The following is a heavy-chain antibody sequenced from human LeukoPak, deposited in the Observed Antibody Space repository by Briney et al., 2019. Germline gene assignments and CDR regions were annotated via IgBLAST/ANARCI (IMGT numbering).Heavy chain of an antibody. J-gene: IGHJ4*02. D-gene: IGHD6-13*01. CDR1: GDSISSYY. CDR3: ATGYSSTWYYFDY. Sequence: SETLSLTCTVSGDSISSYYWSWIRQPPGKGLEWIGYIYHSGSTNYNPSLKRRVTISADTSNDQFSLKLASVTAADTAVYYCATGYSSTWYYFDYWGQGTLVTVSS. CDR2: IYHSGST. V-gene: IGHV4-59*01.